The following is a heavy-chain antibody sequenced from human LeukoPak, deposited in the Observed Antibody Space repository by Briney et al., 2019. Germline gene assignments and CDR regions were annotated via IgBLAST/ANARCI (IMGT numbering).Heavy chain of an antibody. Sequence: GRALRLSCAASGFTFSSNAMHWVRQAPGKGLEWVAVIWYDGSKKNYADSVKGRLTISRDNSKNTLYLQMNSLRAEDTAVYYCASGYSYGWSWFDPWGQGTLVTVSS. D-gene: IGHD5-18*01. CDR1: GFTFSSNA. V-gene: IGHV3-33*01. J-gene: IGHJ5*02. CDR3: ASGYSYGWSWFDP. CDR2: IWYDGSKK.